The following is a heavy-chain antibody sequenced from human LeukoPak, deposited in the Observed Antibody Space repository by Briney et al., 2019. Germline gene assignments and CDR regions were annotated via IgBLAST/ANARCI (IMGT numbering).Heavy chain of an antibody. J-gene: IGHJ4*02. CDR3: ARDVTYYYDSSGQPDY. V-gene: IGHV3-21*01. CDR2: ISSSSSYI. Sequence: PGGSLRLSCAASGFTSSSYSMNWVRQAPGKGLEWVSSISSSSSYIYYADSVKGRFTISRDNAKNSLYLQMNSLRAEDTAVYYCARDVTYYYDSSGQPDYWGQGTLVTASS. D-gene: IGHD3-22*01. CDR1: GFTSSSYS.